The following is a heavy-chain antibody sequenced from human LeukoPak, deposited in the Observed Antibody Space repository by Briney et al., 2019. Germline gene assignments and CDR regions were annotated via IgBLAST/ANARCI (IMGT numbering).Heavy chain of an antibody. D-gene: IGHD1-1*01. CDR2: ISYDGSNK. V-gene: IGHV3-30-3*01. CDR3: ARDGPGGGMDV. Sequence: GRSLRLSCAASGFTFSSYAMHWVRQAPGKVLEWVAVISYDGSNKYYADSVKGRFTISRDNSKNTLYLQMNSLRAEDTAVYYCARDGPGGGMDVWGQGTTVTVSS. CDR1: GFTFSSYA. J-gene: IGHJ6*02.